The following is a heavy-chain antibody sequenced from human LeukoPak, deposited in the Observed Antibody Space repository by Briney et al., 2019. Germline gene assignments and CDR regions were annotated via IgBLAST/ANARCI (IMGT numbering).Heavy chain of an antibody. CDR1: GFTSSSYA. CDR3: AGDSGDSGSYYGLGY. V-gene: IGHV3-53*01. J-gene: IGHJ4*02. CDR2: IYSGGST. Sequence: GGSLRLSCAASGFTSSSYAMSWVRQAPGKGLEWVSLIYSGGSTYYADSVKGRFTISRDNSKNTLYLQMNSLRAEDTAVYYCAGDSGDSGSYYGLGYWGQGTLVTVSS. D-gene: IGHD1-26*01.